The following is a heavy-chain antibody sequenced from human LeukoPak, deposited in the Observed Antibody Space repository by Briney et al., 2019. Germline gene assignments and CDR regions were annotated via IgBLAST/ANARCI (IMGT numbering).Heavy chain of an antibody. D-gene: IGHD1-26*01. V-gene: IGHV4-61*02. J-gene: IGHJ3*02. Sequence: SQTLSLTCTVSGGSISSGSYYWSWIRQPAGKGLEWIGRIYTSGSTNYNPSLKSRVTISVDTSKNQFSLKLSSVTAADTAVYYCARDPVGAPVAFDIWAKGQWSPSLQ. CDR3: ARDPVGAPVAFDI. CDR2: IYTSGST. CDR1: GGSISSGSYY.